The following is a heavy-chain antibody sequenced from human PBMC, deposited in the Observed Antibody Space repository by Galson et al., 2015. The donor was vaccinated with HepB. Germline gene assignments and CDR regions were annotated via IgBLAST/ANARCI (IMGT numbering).Heavy chain of an antibody. CDR1: GFTFSSYE. CDR2: ISSSGSTI. CDR3: ARDNDAADYGDYRRVFDY. J-gene: IGHJ4*02. D-gene: IGHD4-17*01. V-gene: IGHV3-48*03. Sequence: SLRLSCAASGFTFSSYEMNWVRQAPGKGLEWVSYISSSGSTIYYADSVKGRFTISRDNAKNSLYLQMYSLRAEDTAVYYCARDNDAADYGDYRRVFDYWGQGTLVTVSS.